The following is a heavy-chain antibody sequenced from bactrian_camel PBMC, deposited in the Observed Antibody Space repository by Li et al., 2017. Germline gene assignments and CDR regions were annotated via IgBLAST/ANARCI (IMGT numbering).Heavy chain of an antibody. Sequence: HVQLVESGGGSVQTGGSLTLSCVYSASRTSMGWFRQSPGKEREGVAAIYTSDNRTHYADSVKGRFTISLDNAKNTVYLQMGSLRPEGSAMYYCAASVGKTFCSAAYFLSGLRPVFGSWGQGTQVTVS. D-gene: IGHD2*01. CDR1: ASRTS. V-gene: IGHV3S54*01. CDR3: AASVGKTFCSAAYFLSGLRPVFGS. CDR2: IYTSDNRT. J-gene: IGHJ6*01.